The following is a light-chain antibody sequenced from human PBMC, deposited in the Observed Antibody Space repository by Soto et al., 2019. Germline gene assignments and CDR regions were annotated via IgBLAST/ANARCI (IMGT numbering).Light chain of an antibody. Sequence: QSVLTQPASVSGSPGQSITISCTGTSSDVGSYDLVSWYQQYPGKAPKLMIYEASGRPSGVSYRFSGSKSANTASLTISGLQAEDEADYYCCSYAGDSTYVFGTGTKVTVL. J-gene: IGLJ1*01. CDR3: CSYAGDSTYV. CDR2: EAS. CDR1: SSDVGSYDL. V-gene: IGLV2-23*01.